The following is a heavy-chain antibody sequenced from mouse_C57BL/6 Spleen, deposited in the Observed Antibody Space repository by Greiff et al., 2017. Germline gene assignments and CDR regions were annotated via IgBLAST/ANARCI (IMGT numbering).Heavy chain of an antibody. CDR1: GYTFTDYN. CDR2: INPNNGGT. D-gene: IGHD1-3*01. CDR3: ARKKSSWYFDV. V-gene: IGHV1-22*01. J-gene: IGHJ1*03. Sequence: VQLKESGPELVKPGASVKMSCKASGYTFTDYNMHWVKQSHGKSLEWIGYINPNNGGTSYNQKFKGKATLTVNKSSSTAYMELRSLTSEDSAVYYCARKKSSWYFDVWGTGTTVTVSS.